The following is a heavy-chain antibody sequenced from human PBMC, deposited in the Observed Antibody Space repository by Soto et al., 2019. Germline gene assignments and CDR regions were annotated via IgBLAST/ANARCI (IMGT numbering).Heavy chain of an antibody. D-gene: IGHD3-3*01. CDR3: ARTVYRDFWSGLQKYYFDY. V-gene: IGHV2-26*01. Sequence: QVTLKESGPVLVKPTETLTLTCTVSGFSLSNARMGVSWIRQPPGKALEWLAHIFSNDEKSYSTSLKSRLTISKDTSKSQVVLTMTNMDPVDTATYYCARTVYRDFWSGLQKYYFDYWGQGTLVTVSS. J-gene: IGHJ4*02. CDR1: GFSLSNARMG. CDR2: IFSNDEK.